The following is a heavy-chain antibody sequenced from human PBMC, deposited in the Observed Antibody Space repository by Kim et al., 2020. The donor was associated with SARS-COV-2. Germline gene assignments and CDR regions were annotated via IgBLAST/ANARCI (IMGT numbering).Heavy chain of an antibody. V-gene: IGHV3-33*03. Sequence: VKGRFTISRDKSKNTLYLQMNNLRAEDTAVYYCAKERRKYCSGGSCHLEYWGQGTLVTVS. D-gene: IGHD2-15*01. J-gene: IGHJ4*02. CDR3: AKERRKYCSGGSCHLEY.